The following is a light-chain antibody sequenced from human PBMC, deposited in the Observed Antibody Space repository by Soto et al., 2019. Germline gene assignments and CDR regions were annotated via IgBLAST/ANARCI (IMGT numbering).Light chain of an antibody. J-gene: IGKJ5*01. V-gene: IGKV3-11*01. Sequence: EIVLTQSPGTLSLSPGERATLSCRASQSVSSYLAWYQQKPGQAPRLLIYDASNRATGIPARFSGSGSGTDFTLTISRLEPEDSAVYYCQQFDDSVTFGQGTRLEIK. CDR1: QSVSSY. CDR3: QQFDDSVT. CDR2: DAS.